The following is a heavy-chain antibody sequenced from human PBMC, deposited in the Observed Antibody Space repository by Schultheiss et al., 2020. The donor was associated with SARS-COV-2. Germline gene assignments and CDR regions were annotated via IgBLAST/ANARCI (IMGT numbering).Heavy chain of an antibody. D-gene: IGHD6-13*01. Sequence: GGSLRLSCAASGFTFSSFGIHWVRQAPGKGLEWVALISYDGRKEYYADSVKGRFTISRDNAKNSLYLQMNSLRAEDTALYYCARAFGWRIAAAGRGPSFSGGMDVWGQGTTVTVSS. J-gene: IGHJ6*02. CDR1: GFTFSSFG. V-gene: IGHV3-30*03. CDR2: ISYDGRKE. CDR3: ARAFGWRIAAAGRGPSFSGGMDV.